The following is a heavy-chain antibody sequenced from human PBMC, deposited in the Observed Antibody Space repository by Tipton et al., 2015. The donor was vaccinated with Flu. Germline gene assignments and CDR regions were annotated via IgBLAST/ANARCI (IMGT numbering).Heavy chain of an antibody. Sequence: LRLSCNVSGGSLSGYYWSWIRQPAGKGLEWIGRIYTSGNTNYSPSLKSRVTMSVDTSKNQFSLKLSSMTAAETAVYYCARGQGNSGWRYFDYLGQGTLVTVSS. CDR2: IYTSGNT. V-gene: IGHV4-4*07. CDR1: GGSLSGYY. D-gene: IGHD6-19*01. J-gene: IGHJ4*02. CDR3: ARGQGNSGWRYFDY.